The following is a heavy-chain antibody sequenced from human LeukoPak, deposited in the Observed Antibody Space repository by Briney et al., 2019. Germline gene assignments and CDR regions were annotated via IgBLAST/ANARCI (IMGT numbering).Heavy chain of an antibody. CDR2: IYPGDSDT. J-gene: IGHJ1*01. D-gene: IGHD1-26*01. Sequence: GESLKISCKGSGYSFTSYWIGWARQMPGKGLEWMGIIYPGDSDTRYSPSFQGQVTISADKSISTAYLQWSSLKASDTAMYYCARHGARWFNAEYFQHWGQGTLVTVSS. CDR1: GYSFTSYW. V-gene: IGHV5-51*01. CDR3: ARHGARWFNAEYFQH.